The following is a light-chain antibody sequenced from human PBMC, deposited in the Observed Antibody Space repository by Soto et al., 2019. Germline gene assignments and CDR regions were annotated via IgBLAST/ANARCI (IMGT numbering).Light chain of an antibody. CDR2: EVT. Sequence: QPVLTQPPSASGSPGQSVTISCTGTSSDIGAYNYVSWYQQHPGKVPKVIIYEVTHRPSGVPDRFSGSKSGNTASLTVSGLQAEDEAEYYCSSYVRGNILIFGGGTKLTVL. J-gene: IGLJ2*01. V-gene: IGLV2-8*01. CDR3: SSYVRGNILI. CDR1: SSDIGAYNY.